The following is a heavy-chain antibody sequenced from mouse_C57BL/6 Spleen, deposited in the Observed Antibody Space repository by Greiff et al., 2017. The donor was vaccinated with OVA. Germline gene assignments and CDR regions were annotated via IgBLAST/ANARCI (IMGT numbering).Heavy chain of an antibody. CDR2: INPNNGGT. CDR3: ARSEFITTVVAPYYYAMDY. D-gene: IGHD1-1*01. J-gene: IGHJ4*01. Sequence: VQLKESGPELVKPGASVKIPCKASGYTFTDYNMDWVKQSHGKSLEWIGDINPNNGGTIYNQKFKGKATLTVDKSSSTAYMELRSLTSEDTAVYYCARSEFITTVVAPYYYAMDYWGQGTSVTVSS. V-gene: IGHV1-18*01. CDR1: GYTFTDYN.